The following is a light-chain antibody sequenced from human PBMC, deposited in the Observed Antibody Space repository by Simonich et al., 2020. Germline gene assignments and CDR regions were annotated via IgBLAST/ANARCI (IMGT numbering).Light chain of an antibody. CDR1: SSDVGGYNY. Sequence: QSALTQPASVSGSPGQSITISYTGTSSDVGGYNYVSWYQHHPGKAPQLMSYDVSKRPSGVSHRFAGSKSGNTASLTISRLQAEDEADYYCSSYTSSSRVFGGGTKLTVL. J-gene: IGLJ3*02. CDR2: DVS. V-gene: IGLV2-14*03. CDR3: SSYTSSSRV.